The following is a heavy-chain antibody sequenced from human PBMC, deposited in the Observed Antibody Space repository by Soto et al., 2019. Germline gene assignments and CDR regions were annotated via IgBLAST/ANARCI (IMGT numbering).Heavy chain of an antibody. J-gene: IGHJ4*02. V-gene: IGHV4-61*01. CDR3: AREGRMGTFDY. Sequence: QVQLQESGPGLVRPSETLSLTCTVSGGSVSGGSYFWSWVRQPPGKGLEWIGYFYYSGSTKYNPSLKSRVTILEDTSKNQSSLKLTSVTAADTAVYYCAREGRMGTFDYWGQGALVTVSS. CDR1: GGSVSGGSYF. CDR2: FYYSGST. D-gene: IGHD1-1*01.